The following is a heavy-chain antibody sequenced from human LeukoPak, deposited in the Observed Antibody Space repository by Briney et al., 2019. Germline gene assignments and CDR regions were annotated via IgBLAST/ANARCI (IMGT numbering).Heavy chain of an antibody. CDR2: ISTYNGNT. Sequence: ASVKVSCKASGYTFVNYGLAWVRQAPGQGLEWMGWISTYNGNTASAQKLQGRVIMTRDTSTTTVYMELRSLRSDDTAVYFCARVPARGLEWLLDYFDYWGQGTLVTVSS. J-gene: IGHJ4*02. D-gene: IGHD3-3*01. CDR1: GYTFVNYG. CDR3: ARVPARGLEWLLDYFDY. V-gene: IGHV1-18*04.